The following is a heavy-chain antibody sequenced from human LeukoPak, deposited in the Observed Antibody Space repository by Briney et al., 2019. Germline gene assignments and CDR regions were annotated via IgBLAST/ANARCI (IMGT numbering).Heavy chain of an antibody. V-gene: IGHV4-31*01. Sequence: PAESLSLACTVSGGSISSGGYYWSWLRQQPGRGLEWIGYIYCSGSTYYNPSLKSPVTISVDTSKNQLSLKQSSVTAADMGVYYCARDGRTGGSKSFDYWGEGALVTLSS. CDR2: IYCSGST. J-gene: IGHJ4*02. D-gene: IGHD1/OR15-1a*01. CDR1: GGSISSGGYY. CDR3: ARDGRTGGSKSFDY.